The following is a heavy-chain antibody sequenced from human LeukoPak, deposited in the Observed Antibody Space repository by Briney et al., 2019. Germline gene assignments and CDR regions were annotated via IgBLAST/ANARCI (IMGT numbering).Heavy chain of an antibody. V-gene: IGHV4-34*01. CDR1: GGSFSGYY. J-gene: IGHJ5*02. CDR2: INHSGST. CDR3: ARVYSSGWYYWFDP. Sequence: NPSETLSLTCAVYGGSFSGYYWSWIRQPPGKGLEWIGEINHSGSTNYNPSLKSRVTISVDTSKNQFSLKLSSVTAADTAVYYCARVYSSGWYYWFDPWGQGTLVTVSS. D-gene: IGHD6-19*01.